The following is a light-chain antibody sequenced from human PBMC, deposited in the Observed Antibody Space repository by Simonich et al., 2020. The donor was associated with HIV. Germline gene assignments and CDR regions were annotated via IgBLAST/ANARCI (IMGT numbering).Light chain of an antibody. CDR3: QQYNNWPLTWT. CDR2: GAS. V-gene: IGKV3-15*01. Sequence: EIVMTQSPATLSVSPGERATLSCRASQSVSSNLAWYQQKPGQSPRLLSSGASARATGIPARFSGSGSGTEFTLTISSLQSEDFAVYYCQQYNNWPLTWTFGQGTKVEIK. J-gene: IGKJ1*01. CDR1: QSVSSN.